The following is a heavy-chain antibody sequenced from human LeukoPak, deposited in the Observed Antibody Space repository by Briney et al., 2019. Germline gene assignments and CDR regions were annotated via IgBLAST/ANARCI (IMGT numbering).Heavy chain of an antibody. V-gene: IGHV4-59*11. CDR3: ARDRSTVVTRNVFDY. CDR2: IYYSGST. Sequence: PSETLSLTCTVSGGSISSHYWSWIRQPPGKGLEWIGYIYYSGSTYYNPSLKSRVTISVDTSKNQFSLKLSSVTAADTAVYYCARDRSTVVTRNVFDYWGQGTLVTVSS. J-gene: IGHJ4*02. D-gene: IGHD4-23*01. CDR1: GGSISSHY.